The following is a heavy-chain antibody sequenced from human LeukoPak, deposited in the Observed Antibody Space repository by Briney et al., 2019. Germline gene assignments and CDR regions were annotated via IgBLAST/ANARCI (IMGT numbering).Heavy chain of an antibody. Sequence: GASVKVSCKASGYAFTSYTMNWVRQAPGQGLEWMGWINTNTGNPTYAQGFTGRFVFSLDTSVSTAYLQISSLKAEDAAVYYCARGYSYGYALLFYFDYWGQGTLVTVSS. CDR2: INTNTGNP. CDR1: GYAFTSYT. V-gene: IGHV7-4-1*02. CDR3: ARGYSYGYALLFYFDY. J-gene: IGHJ4*02. D-gene: IGHD5-18*01.